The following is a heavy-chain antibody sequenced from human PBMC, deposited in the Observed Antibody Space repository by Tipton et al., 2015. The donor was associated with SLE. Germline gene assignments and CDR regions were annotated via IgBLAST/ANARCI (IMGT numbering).Heavy chain of an antibody. CDR3: ARSQQLSYMDV. D-gene: IGHD6-13*01. CDR1: GGSISSYY. Sequence: TLSLTCTVSGGSISSYYWSWIRQPPGKGLEWIGYIYYSGSTNYNPSLKSRVTISVDTSKNQFPLKLSSVTAADTAVYYCARSQQLSYMDVWGKGTTVTVSS. CDR2: IYYSGST. V-gene: IGHV4-59*07. J-gene: IGHJ6*03.